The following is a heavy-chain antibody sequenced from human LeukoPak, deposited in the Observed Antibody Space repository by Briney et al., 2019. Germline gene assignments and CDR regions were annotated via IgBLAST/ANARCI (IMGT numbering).Heavy chain of an antibody. CDR2: INPTGGST. J-gene: IGHJ5*02. V-gene: IGHV1-46*01. CDR1: GYTFPSYF. Sequence: GASVKVSCKASGYTFPSYFMHWVRQAPGQGLEWMGIINPTGGSTTYAQKFQGRVTMTRDTSTSTVYMELRSLRSDDTAVYYCARVMGDSGGWYLAWFDPWGQGTLVTVSS. CDR3: ARVMGDSGGWYLAWFDP. D-gene: IGHD6-19*01.